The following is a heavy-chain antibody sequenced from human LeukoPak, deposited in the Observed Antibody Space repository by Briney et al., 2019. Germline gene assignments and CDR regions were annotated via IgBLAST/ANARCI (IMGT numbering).Heavy chain of an antibody. D-gene: IGHD6-19*01. CDR2: ISSGSSYT. V-gene: IGHV3-11*06. Sequence: GGSLRLSCVASGFAFSDYYMTWIRQAPGKGLEWVSYISSGSSYTNQGDAVKGRFTISRDNAKNSLYLQMNSLRVEDTAVYYCARVSSSSTNWFDSWGQGTLVTVSS. J-gene: IGHJ5*01. CDR3: ARVSSSSTNWFDS. CDR1: GFAFSDYY.